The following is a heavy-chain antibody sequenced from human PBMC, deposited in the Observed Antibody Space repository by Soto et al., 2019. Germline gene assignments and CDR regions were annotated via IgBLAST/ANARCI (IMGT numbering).Heavy chain of an antibody. CDR3: ARMMAASGKAFDY. V-gene: IGHV5-51*01. Sequence: GEYLKISCQASGYSSISSWIGWVRQMPGKGLELMGIIYPVDSDTRYSPSFQGQVTISADKSTSTAYLQWSSLKASDTATYCCARMMAASGKAFDYWGQGALLTV. J-gene: IGHJ4*02. D-gene: IGHD6-13*01. CDR2: IYPVDSDT. CDR1: GYSSISSW.